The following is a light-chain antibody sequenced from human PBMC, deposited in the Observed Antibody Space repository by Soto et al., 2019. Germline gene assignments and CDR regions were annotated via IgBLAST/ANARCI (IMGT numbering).Light chain of an antibody. CDR2: GAS. CDR1: QSVSSN. Sequence: EIVMTQSPATLSVSPGERATLSCRASQSVSSNLAWYHQKPGQAPRLLIYGASTRATGIPARFSGSGSGTAFTLTISSLQSEDFAVYYCQQYNNWPRTFGQGTKVDIK. V-gene: IGKV3-15*01. CDR3: QQYNNWPRT. J-gene: IGKJ1*01.